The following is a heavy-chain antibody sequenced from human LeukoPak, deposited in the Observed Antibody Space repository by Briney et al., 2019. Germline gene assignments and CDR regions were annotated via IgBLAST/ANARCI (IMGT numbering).Heavy chain of an antibody. Sequence: GGSLRLSCTASGFTFGDYAMSWVRQAPGKGLEWVSVIYSGGSTYYADSVKGRFTISRDNSKNTLYLQMNSLRAEDTAVYYCARGYSASYYYDSSGYTGPFGYWGQGTLVTVSS. CDR3: ARGYSASYYYDSSGYTGPFGY. D-gene: IGHD3-22*01. J-gene: IGHJ4*02. CDR2: IYSGGST. CDR1: GFTFGDYA. V-gene: IGHV3-66*01.